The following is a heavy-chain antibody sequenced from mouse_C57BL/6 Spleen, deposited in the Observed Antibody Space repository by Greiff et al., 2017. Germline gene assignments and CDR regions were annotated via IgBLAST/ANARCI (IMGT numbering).Heavy chain of an antibody. J-gene: IGHJ2*01. CDR1: GFTFSDYG. Sequence: EVKLVESGGGLVKPGGSLKLSCAASGFTFSDYGMHWVRQAPEKGLEWVAYISSGSSTIYYADTVKGRFTISRDNAKNTLFLQMTSLRSEDTAMYYCARDYYGNSYYFDYWGQGTTLTVSS. CDR3: ARDYYGNSYYFDY. CDR2: ISSGSSTI. V-gene: IGHV5-17*01. D-gene: IGHD2-1*01.